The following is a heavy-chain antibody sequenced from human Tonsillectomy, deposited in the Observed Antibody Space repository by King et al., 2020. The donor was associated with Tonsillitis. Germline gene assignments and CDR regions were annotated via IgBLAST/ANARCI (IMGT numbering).Heavy chain of an antibody. CDR3: ATVGPTPYWYFDL. Sequence: VQLVESGAEGKKPGASVKVSCKVSGYTLTELSMHWVRQAPGKGLEWMGGFDPENCETIYAQKIQGRVNMTEDTSTDTAYMELSSLRSEDTAVYYCATVGPTPYWYFDLWGRGTLVTVSS. V-gene: IGHV1-24*01. CDR1: GYTLTELS. J-gene: IGHJ2*01. CDR2: FDPENCET. D-gene: IGHD3/OR15-3a*01.